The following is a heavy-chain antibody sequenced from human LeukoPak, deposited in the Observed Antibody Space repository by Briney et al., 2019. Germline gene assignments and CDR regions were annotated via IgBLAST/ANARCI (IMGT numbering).Heavy chain of an antibody. Sequence: SETLSLTCTVSGGSISSYYWSWIRQPPGKGLEWIGYIYYSGSTNYNPSLKSRVTISVDTSKNQFSLKLSSVTAADTAVYYCARRGYGPDYAPWFDYWGQGTLVTVSS. D-gene: IGHD4-17*01. CDR1: GGSISSYY. V-gene: IGHV4-59*08. CDR2: IYYSGST. J-gene: IGHJ4*02. CDR3: ARRGYGPDYAPWFDY.